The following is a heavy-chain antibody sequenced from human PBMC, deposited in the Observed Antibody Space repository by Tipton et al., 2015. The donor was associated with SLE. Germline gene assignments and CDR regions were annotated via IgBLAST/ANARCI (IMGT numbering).Heavy chain of an antibody. CDR3: ARSPNKDCTGGVCFHGLDV. Sequence: TLSLTCDVSGDSVTYSHWWTWVRRPPGKGLEWIGEIFHSESTNYNPSFRSRATISLDKSKNQFSLKLTSVTAADTAVYYCARSPNKDCTGGVCFHGLDVWGQGTTVTVSS. V-gene: IGHV4-4*02. CDR2: IFHSEST. D-gene: IGHD2-8*02. CDR1: GDSVTYSHW. J-gene: IGHJ6*02.